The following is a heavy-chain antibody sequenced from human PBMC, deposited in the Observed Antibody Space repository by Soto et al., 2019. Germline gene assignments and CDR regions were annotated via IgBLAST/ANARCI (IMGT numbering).Heavy chain of an antibody. D-gene: IGHD5-12*01. CDR2: ITHSGTYV. Sequence: GGSLRLSCTASGFTFSEYSMSWVRQAPGKGLEWVSSITHSGTYVYYADSVKGRFTISRDSASNSLFLQMTSLRAEDTAVYHCARARGNDWYSDYWGQGTLVTVSS. J-gene: IGHJ4*02. CDR3: ARARGNDWYSDY. V-gene: IGHV3-21*01. CDR1: GFTFSEYS.